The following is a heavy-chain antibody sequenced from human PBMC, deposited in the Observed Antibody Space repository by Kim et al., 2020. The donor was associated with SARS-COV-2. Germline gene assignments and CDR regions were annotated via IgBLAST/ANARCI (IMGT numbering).Heavy chain of an antibody. CDR2: IWYDGSNK. CDR3: ARGATGSSWYSDAFGMDV. CDR1: GFTFSSYG. J-gene: IGHJ6*02. D-gene: IGHD6-13*01. V-gene: IGHV3-33*01. Sequence: GGSLRLSCAASGFTFSSYGMHWVRQAPGKGLEWVAVIWYDGSNKYYADSVKGRFTISRDNSKNTLYLQMNSLRAEDTAVYYCARGATGSSWYSDAFGMDVWGQGTTVTVSS.